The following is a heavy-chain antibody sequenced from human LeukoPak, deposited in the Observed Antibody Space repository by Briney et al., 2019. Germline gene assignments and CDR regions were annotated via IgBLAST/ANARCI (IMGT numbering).Heavy chain of an antibody. CDR2: INPNSGGT. Sequence: ASVKLSCKASGYTFTSYCMHWVRQAPGQGLGRMGWINPNSGGTNYAQKFQGRVTMTRDTSTSTAYMELRRLSSDDKAVYYCARRVGASYWYFDLWGRGTLVTVSS. CDR3: ARRVGASYWYFDL. CDR1: GYTFTSYC. V-gene: IGHV1-2*02. D-gene: IGHD1-26*01. J-gene: IGHJ2*01.